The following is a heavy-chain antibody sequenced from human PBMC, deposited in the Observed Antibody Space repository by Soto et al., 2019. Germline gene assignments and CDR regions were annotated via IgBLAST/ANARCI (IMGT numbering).Heavy chain of an antibody. CDR2: IYYSGST. D-gene: IGHD3-10*01. CDR1: GGSISSSSYY. Sequence: PSETLSLTCTVSGGSISSSSYYWGWIRQPPGKGLEWIGSIYYSGSTYYNPSLKSRVTISVDTSKNQFSLKLSSVTAADTAVYYCARDVWFGELLEDYWGQGTLVTVSS. J-gene: IGHJ4*02. V-gene: IGHV4-39*02. CDR3: ARDVWFGELLEDY.